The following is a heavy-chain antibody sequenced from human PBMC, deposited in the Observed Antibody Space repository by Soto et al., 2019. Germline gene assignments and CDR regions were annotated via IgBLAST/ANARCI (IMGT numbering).Heavy chain of an antibody. J-gene: IGHJ4*02. CDR1: GLTFSSYA. CDR3: AKAPVDYVWESYDY. CDR2: ISGSGGST. D-gene: IGHD3-16*01. V-gene: IGHV3-23*01. Sequence: GGSLRLSCAASGLTFSSYAMSWVRQAPGKGLEWVSAISGSGGSTYYADSVKGRFTISRDNSKNTLYLQMNSLRAEDTAVYYCAKAPVDYVWESYDYWGQGTLVTVSS.